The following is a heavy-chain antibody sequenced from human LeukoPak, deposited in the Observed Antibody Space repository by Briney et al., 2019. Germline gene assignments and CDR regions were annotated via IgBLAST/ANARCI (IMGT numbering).Heavy chain of an antibody. CDR3: ARDQDYNDFDY. CDR1: GYTFTSYD. J-gene: IGHJ4*02. V-gene: IGHV1-2*02. CDR2: MNPNSGGT. D-gene: IGHD4-11*01. Sequence: GASVKVSCKASGYTFTSYDINWVRQATGRGLEWMGWMNPNSGGTNYAQKFQGRVTMTRDTSISTAYMELSRLRSDGTAVYYCARDQDYNDFDYWGQGTLVSVSS.